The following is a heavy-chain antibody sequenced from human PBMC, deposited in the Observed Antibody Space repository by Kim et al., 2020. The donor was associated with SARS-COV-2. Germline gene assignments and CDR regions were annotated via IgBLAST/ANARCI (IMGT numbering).Heavy chain of an antibody. V-gene: IGHV3-48*03. Sequence: GGSLRLSCVASGFTFSNYEMNWVRQTPGKGLEWISYIDSGGGNIHYADAVKGRFTISRDDAKNSLYLQMNSLRGEDTAVYHCARWDAVTTSIDYWGQGTLVTVSS. D-gene: IGHD4-17*01. CDR3: ARWDAVTTSIDY. CDR1: GFTFSNYE. J-gene: IGHJ4*02. CDR2: IDSGGGNI.